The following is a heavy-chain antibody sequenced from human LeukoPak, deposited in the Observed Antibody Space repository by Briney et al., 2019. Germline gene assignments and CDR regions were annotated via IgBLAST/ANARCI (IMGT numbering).Heavy chain of an antibody. CDR1: GGSISSSNW. CDR3: AREDDFWSGYLPNYYYYYMDV. CDR2: INHSGST. V-gene: IGHV4-4*02. D-gene: IGHD3-3*01. J-gene: IGHJ6*03. Sequence: SGTLSLTCAVSGGSISSSNWWSWVRQPPGKGLEWIGEINHSGSTNYNPSLKSRVTISVDTSKNQFSLKLSSVTAADTAVYYCAREDDFWSGYLPNYYYYYMDVWGKGTTVTVSS.